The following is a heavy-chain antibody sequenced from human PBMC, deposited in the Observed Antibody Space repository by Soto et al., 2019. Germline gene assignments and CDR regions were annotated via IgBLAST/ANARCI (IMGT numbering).Heavy chain of an antibody. V-gene: IGHV1-69*02. D-gene: IGHD4-17*01. Sequence: QVQLVQSGAEVKKPGSSVKVSCKASGGTFSSYTISWVRQAPGQGLEWMGRIIPILGIANYAQKFQGRVTITEDKSTSTAYMELSSLRSEDTAVYYCARADYGDGTLDYWGQGTLVTVSS. J-gene: IGHJ4*02. CDR2: IIPILGIA. CDR3: ARADYGDGTLDY. CDR1: GGTFSSYT.